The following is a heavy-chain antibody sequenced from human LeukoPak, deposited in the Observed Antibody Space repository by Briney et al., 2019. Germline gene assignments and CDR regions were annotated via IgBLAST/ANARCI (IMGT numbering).Heavy chain of an antibody. CDR3: ARANPGFGELLSSYYYYYMDV. CDR2: MNPNSGNT. Sequence: ASVKVSCKASGYTFTSYDISWVRQATGQGLEWMGWMNPNSGNTGYAQKFQGRVTITRNTSISTAYMGLSSLRSEDTAVYYCARANPGFGELLSSYYYYYMDVWGKGTTVTVSS. CDR1: GYTFTSYD. J-gene: IGHJ6*03. D-gene: IGHD3-10*01. V-gene: IGHV1-8*03.